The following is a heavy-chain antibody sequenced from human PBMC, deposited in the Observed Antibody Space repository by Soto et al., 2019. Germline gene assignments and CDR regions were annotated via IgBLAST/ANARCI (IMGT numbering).Heavy chain of an antibody. CDR3: ARGGDDYESSGYYYYYFDY. J-gene: IGHJ4*02. D-gene: IGHD3-22*01. CDR1: GGTFSSYT. V-gene: IGHV1-69*02. Sequence: QVQLVQSGAEVKKPGSSVKVSCKASGGTFSSYTISWVRQAPGQGLEWMGRIIPILGIANYAQKFQGRVTITADKSTSTAYMELSSLRSEDTAVYYCARGGDDYESSGYYYYYFDYWGQGTLVTVSS. CDR2: IIPILGIA.